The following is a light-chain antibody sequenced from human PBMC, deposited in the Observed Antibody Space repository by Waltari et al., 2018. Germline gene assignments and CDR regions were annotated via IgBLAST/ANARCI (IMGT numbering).Light chain of an antibody. V-gene: IGLV2-14*03. CDR2: DGS. CDR1: SSDVGSYNY. J-gene: IGLJ2*01. CDR3: SSYTSSVL. Sequence: QSALTQPASVSGSPGPSITISCTGTSSDVGSYNYVSWYQQLPGKAPKTIIYDGSKRPSGVSNRFSGSKSGNTASLTISGLQAEDEADYYCSSYTSSVLFGGGTKLTVL.